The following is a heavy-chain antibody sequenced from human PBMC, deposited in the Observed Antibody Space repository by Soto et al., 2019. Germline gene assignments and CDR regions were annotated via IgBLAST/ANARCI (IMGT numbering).Heavy chain of an antibody. J-gene: IGHJ4*02. D-gene: IGHD3-10*01. CDR3: ARGDDSGRPE. CDR2: IWYDGSNK. V-gene: IGHV3-33*01. Sequence: QVQLVESGGGVVQPGRSLRLSCAASGFTFSSYGMHWVRQAPGKGLEWVAVIWYDGSNKYYADSVKGRFTISRDNSKNTLYLQMNTLRVADTAVYYSARGDDSGRPEWGQGTLVTVSS. CDR1: GFTFSSYG.